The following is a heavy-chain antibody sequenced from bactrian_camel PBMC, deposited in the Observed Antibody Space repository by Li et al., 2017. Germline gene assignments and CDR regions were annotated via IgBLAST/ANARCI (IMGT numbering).Heavy chain of an antibody. J-gene: IGHJ4*01. CDR2: ITFRGRV. D-gene: IGHD6*01. CDR3: NIDEMAPDTRGNWYCAVRY. Sequence: HVQLVESGGGSVQGGETLTLSCTASGFIVDDSDMGWYRQAPGNRCEMVSSITFRGRVWYKDSVKGRFTISQDNAKNTVYLQMNSLKPEDTDIYYCNIDEMAPDTRGNWYCAVRYWGQGTQVTV. V-gene: IGHV3S53*01. CDR1: GFIVDDSD.